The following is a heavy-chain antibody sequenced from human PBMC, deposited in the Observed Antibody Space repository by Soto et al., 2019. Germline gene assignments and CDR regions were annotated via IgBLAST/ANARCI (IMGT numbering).Heavy chain of an antibody. CDR2: VNQSGTS. CDR1: GGSFIEYY. CDR3: ARARGRAESAPSGMDL. J-gene: IGHJ6*01. V-gene: IGHV4-34*02. D-gene: IGHD3-10*01. Sequence: QVQLQQWGTGLLKPSETLSVTCALYGGSFIEYYWNWVRQTPGKGLEWIGEVNQSGTSNYNPSLKNRVPMSVDASKKQFSLRLTSVTAADTGIYYCARARGRAESAPSGMDLWGQGTTVIVSS.